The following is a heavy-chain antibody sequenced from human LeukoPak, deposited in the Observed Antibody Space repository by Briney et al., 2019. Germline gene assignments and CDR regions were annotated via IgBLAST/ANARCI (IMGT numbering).Heavy chain of an antibody. Sequence: ASVKVSCKASNYTFTSYGISWVRQAPGQGLEWMAWINAYNGDTNYAQKLQGRVTLTTETSTSTAYMELRNLRSDDTAVYYCARDGSGVWFDYWGQGTLVTVSS. CDR2: INAYNGDT. CDR3: ARDGSGVWFDY. J-gene: IGHJ4*02. V-gene: IGHV1-18*01. CDR1: NYTFTSYG. D-gene: IGHD3-10*01.